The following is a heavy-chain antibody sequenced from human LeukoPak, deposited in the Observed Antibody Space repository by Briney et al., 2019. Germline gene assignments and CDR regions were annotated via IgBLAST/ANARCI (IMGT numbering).Heavy chain of an antibody. D-gene: IGHD6-13*01. CDR2: ISASGGST. CDR3: AKGPRQQLVTRFDN. CDR1: GFTFSTHA. Sequence: GGSLRLSCAASGFTFSTHAMSWVRQAPGKGLEWVSDISASGGSTYYADSVKGRFTVSSDNSKNTLYLQMSSLRADDTAVYYCAKGPRQQLVTRFDNWGQGTLVTVSS. J-gene: IGHJ4*02. V-gene: IGHV3-23*01.